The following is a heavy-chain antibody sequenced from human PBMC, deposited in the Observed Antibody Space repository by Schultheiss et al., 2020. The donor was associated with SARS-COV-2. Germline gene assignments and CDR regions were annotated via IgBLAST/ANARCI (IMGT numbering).Heavy chain of an antibody. CDR2: INPNSGGT. CDR1: GYTFTGYY. CDR3: ARAEYYDFWSGYYT. D-gene: IGHD3-3*01. J-gene: IGHJ5*02. V-gene: IGHV1-2*04. Sequence: GESLKISCKASGYTFTGYYMHWVRQAPGQGLEWMGWINPNSGGTNYAQKFQGWVTMTRDTSISTVYMELSSLRSEDTAVYYCARAEYYDFWSGYYTWGQGTLVTVSS.